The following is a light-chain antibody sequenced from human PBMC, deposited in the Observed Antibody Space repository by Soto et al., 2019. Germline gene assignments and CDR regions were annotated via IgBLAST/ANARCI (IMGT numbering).Light chain of an antibody. J-gene: IGKJ1*01. V-gene: IGKV3-15*01. CDR1: QSVNSN. Sequence: EMVMTQSPAILSVSPGESATLSFSASQSVNSNYLAWYQQHPGQPPRLLIYGASTRATGIPARFSGSGSGTGFTLTISSLQSEDFAVYYCQQYNNWPPWTFGQGTKVDI. CDR2: GAS. CDR3: QQYNNWPPWT.